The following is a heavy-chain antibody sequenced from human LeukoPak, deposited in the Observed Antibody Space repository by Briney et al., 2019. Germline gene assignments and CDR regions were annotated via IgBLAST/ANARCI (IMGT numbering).Heavy chain of an antibody. V-gene: IGHV2-5*02. CDR2: LYWDGAK. CDR3: AQLKYDSSHIGDY. Sequence: SGPTLVKPPQTLTLTCTFSGFSLRTRGVGVGWIRQPPGKALEWLSHLYWDGAKPYSPSLKSSLTLTKVTSTNHAALTMTNMDPVDTATYYCAQLKYDSSHIGDYWGQGSLVTVSS. J-gene: IGHJ4*02. CDR1: GFSLRTRGVG. D-gene: IGHD3-22*01.